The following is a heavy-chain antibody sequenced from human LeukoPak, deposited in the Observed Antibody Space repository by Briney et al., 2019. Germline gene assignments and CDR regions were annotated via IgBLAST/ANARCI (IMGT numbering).Heavy chain of an antibody. CDR3: ARAPKNAHFDY. CDR1: GFTVRTNY. V-gene: IGHV3-66*01. D-gene: IGHD2/OR15-2a*01. Sequence: GGSLRLSCAASGFTVRTNYMSWVRQAPGKGLEWVSLLYAGGSAYYADSVKGRFTISRDNSKNTLYLQMNSLGAEDTAVYYCARAPKNAHFDYWGQGTLVTVSS. J-gene: IGHJ4*02. CDR2: LYAGGSA.